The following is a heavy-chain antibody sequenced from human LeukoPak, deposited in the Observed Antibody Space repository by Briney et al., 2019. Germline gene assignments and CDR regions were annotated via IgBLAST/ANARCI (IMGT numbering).Heavy chain of an antibody. V-gene: IGHV4-61*05. CDR2: IYYTGST. Sequence: SETLSLTCTVSGGSINTSNYCWGWIRQPPGKGLEWIGYIYYTGSTNYNPSLKSRVTMFVDMAKNQFSLRLSSVTAADTAVYYCARHRAYSSSSPFDYWGQGTLVTVSS. CDR3: ARHRAYSSSSPFDY. D-gene: IGHD6-6*01. J-gene: IGHJ4*02. CDR1: GGSINTSNYC.